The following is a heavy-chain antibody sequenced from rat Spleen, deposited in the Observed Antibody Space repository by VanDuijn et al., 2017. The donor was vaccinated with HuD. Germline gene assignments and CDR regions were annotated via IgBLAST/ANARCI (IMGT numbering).Heavy chain of an antibody. CDR2: MRYNGDT. CDR1: GFSLTDYH. J-gene: IGHJ4*01. V-gene: IGHV2-63*01. CDR3: ARQGGYNSYVMDA. Sequence: QVQLKESGPGLVQPSQTLSLTCTVSGFSLTDYHVHWVRQPPGKGLEWMGRMRYNGDTSYNSLLKSRLNISRDTSKNQVFLKMNSLQTDDTATYYCARQGGYNSYVMDAWGQGASVTVSS. D-gene: IGHD1-4*01.